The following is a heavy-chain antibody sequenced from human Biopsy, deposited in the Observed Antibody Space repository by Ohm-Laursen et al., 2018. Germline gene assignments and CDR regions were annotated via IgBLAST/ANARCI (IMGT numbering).Heavy chain of an antibody. Sequence: GSLRLSCAASGFTVSTTYMSWVRQAPGKGLEWVSIIYLDGNTYYTDSVKGRFTISRDNSKNALYLQMNSLRLADTAKYYCVRGRAYWGQGTLVTVSS. CDR3: VRGRAY. V-gene: IGHV3-53*01. J-gene: IGHJ4*02. CDR2: IYLDGNT. CDR1: GFTVSTTY.